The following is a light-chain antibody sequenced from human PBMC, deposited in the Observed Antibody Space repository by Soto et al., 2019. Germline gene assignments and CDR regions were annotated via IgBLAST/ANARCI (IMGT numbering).Light chain of an antibody. CDR1: QSVDSTF. V-gene: IGKV3-20*01. CDR3: HQYMSSVT. J-gene: IGKJ1*01. Sequence: EIVLTQSPGSLSLSPGQRATLSCRASQSVDSTFFAWYQKKPGQAPRLLIYGASKRDAGVPDRFSGSGSGTAFTITSRKLEPEDIAVYYYHQYMSSVTFGPGTKVEI. CDR2: GAS.